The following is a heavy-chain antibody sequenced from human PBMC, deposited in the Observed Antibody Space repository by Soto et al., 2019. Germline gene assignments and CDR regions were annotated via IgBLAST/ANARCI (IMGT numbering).Heavy chain of an antibody. CDR2: VSYDESNK. J-gene: IGHJ4*02. Sequence: QVQLVESGGSVVQPGRSLRLSCAASGFAFNNYGMHWVRQAPGKGLEWVAAVSYDESNKYYADSVKGRFTVSRDNSKNTLSLQMNSLRTEDTAVYYCARDAWLVVVVAAGFDYWGQGTLVTVSS. CDR3: ARDAWLVVVVAAGFDY. V-gene: IGHV3-30*03. CDR1: GFAFNNYG. D-gene: IGHD2-15*01.